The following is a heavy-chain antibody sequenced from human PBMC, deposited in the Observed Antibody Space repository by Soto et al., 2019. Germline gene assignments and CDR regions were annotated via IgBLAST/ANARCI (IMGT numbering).Heavy chain of an antibody. V-gene: IGHV4-39*01. CDR1: GGSISSSSYY. CDR3: ANSGYDYNFDY. D-gene: IGHD5-12*01. Sequence: KPSETLSLTCTVSGGSISSSSYYWGWIRQPPGKGLEWIGSIYYSGSTYYNPSLKSRVTISVDTSKNQFSLKLSSVTAADTAVYYCANSGYDYNFDYWGQGTLVTVSS. CDR2: IYYSGST. J-gene: IGHJ4*02.